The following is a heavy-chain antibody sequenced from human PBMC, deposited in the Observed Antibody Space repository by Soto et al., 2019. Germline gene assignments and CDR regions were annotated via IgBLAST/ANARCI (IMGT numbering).Heavy chain of an antibody. CDR3: ARGGYYFDSSRYRGIDAFDI. D-gene: IGHD3-22*01. CDR2: INPSGGST. CDR1: GYTFTSYY. J-gene: IGHJ3*02. V-gene: IGHV1-46*01. Sequence: ASVKVSFKASGYTFTSYYMHWVRQAPGQGLEWMGIINPSGGSTTYAQKFQGRVTMTRDTSTYTVYMELSSLRSEDTAVYYCARGGYYFDSSRYRGIDAFDIWGQGTMVT.